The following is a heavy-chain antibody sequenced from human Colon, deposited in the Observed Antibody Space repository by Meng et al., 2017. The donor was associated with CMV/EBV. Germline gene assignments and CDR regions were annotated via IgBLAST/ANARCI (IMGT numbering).Heavy chain of an antibody. J-gene: IGHJ6*02. V-gene: IGHV1-69*05. CDR2: IIPIFGTA. D-gene: IGHD4-23*01. CDR3: ATVGGNSGSYYHGMDV. CDR1: GGTFSSYA. Sequence: SVKVSCKASGGTFSSYAISWVRQAPGQGLEWMGGIIPIFGTANYAQKFQGRVTITTDESTSTAYMELSSLRSEDTAVYYCATVGGNSGSYYHGMDVWGQGTTVTVSS.